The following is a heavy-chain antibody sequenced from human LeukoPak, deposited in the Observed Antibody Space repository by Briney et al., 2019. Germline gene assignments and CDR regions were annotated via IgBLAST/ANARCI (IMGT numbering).Heavy chain of an antibody. CDR3: ARDEYYDILTGYYNFHWFDP. D-gene: IGHD3-9*01. Sequence: GASVKVSCKASGYTFTSYYMHWVRQAPGQGLEWMGIINPSGGSTSYAQKFQGRVTMTRDTSTSTVYMELSSLRSEDTAVYYCARDEYYDILTGYYNFHWFDPWGQGTLVTVSS. CDR1: GYTFTSYY. J-gene: IGHJ5*02. V-gene: IGHV1-46*01. CDR2: INPSGGST.